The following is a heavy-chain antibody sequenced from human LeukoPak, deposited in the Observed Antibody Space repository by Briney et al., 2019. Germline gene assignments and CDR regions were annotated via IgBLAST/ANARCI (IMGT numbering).Heavy chain of an antibody. CDR1: GGTFSSYA. V-gene: IGHV1-69*13. CDR3: AREGAYYYGSGSNDYYMDV. CDR2: IIPIFGTA. Sequence: ASVKVSCKASGGTFSSYAISWVRQAPGQGLEWMGGIIPIFGTANYAQKFQGRVTITADESTSTAYMELSSLRSEDTAVYYCAREGAYYYGSGSNDYYMDVWGKGTTVTVSS. D-gene: IGHD3-10*01. J-gene: IGHJ6*03.